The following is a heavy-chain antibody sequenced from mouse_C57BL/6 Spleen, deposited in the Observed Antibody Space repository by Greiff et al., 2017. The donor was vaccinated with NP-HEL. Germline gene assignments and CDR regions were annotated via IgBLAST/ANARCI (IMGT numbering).Heavy chain of an antibody. V-gene: IGHV1-54*01. J-gene: IGHJ4*01. CDR2: INPGSGGT. Sequence: QVQLKQSGAELVRPGTSVKVSCTASGYAFTNYLIEWVKQRPGQGLEWIGVINPGSGGTNYNEKFKGKATLTADKSSSTAYMQLSSLTSEDSAVYFCARGDYEDYYAMDYWGQGTSVTVSS. CDR1: GYAFTNYL. D-gene: IGHD2-4*01. CDR3: ARGDYEDYYAMDY.